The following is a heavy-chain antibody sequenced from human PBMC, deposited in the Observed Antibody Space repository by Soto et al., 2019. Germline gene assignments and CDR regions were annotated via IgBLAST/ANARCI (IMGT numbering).Heavy chain of an antibody. D-gene: IGHD4-17*01. J-gene: IGHJ4*02. V-gene: IGHV4-59*08. Sequence: QVQLQESGPGLVKPSETLSLTCTVSGGSISSYYWSWIRQPPGQGLEWIGYIYYSGSTNYNPSLKSRVTISVDTSNNQFSLKLTSVTAADTAVYYCARGYGDYVLDYWGQGTLVTVSS. CDR1: GGSISSYY. CDR3: ARGYGDYVLDY. CDR2: IYYSGST.